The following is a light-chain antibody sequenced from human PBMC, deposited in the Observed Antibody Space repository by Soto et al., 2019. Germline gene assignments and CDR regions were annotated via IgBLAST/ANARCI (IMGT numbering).Light chain of an antibody. V-gene: IGKV1-39*01. CDR1: QSIRTN. CDR3: QYTYSTLIS. J-gene: IGKJ2*03. Sequence: DIQVTQSPSSLSASVGDRVTITCRASQSIRTNLNWYQQRPGQPPKLLIHTASTVQTGVPSWFSGSGSGTDFIIIISSLQAEDFANYYWQYTYSTLISFGLGTKVEIK. CDR2: TAS.